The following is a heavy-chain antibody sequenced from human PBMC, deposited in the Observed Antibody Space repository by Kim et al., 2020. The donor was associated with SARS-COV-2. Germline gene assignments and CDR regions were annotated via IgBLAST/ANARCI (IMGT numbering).Heavy chain of an antibody. V-gene: IGHV3-23*03. J-gene: IGHJ4*02. CDR2: IYSGGSST. Sequence: GGSLRLSCAASGFTFSSYAMRWVRQAPGKGLEWVSHIYSGGSSTYYADSVKGRFTISRDNTKNTLYLQMNSLRAEDTAVYYCAKGIGVGTFDYWGQGTLVTVSS. D-gene: IGHD3-10*01. CDR1: GFTFSSYA. CDR3: AKGIGVGTFDY.